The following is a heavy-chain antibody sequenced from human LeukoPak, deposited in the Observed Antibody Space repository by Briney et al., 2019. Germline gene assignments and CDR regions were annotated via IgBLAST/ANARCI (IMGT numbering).Heavy chain of an antibody. CDR1: GGSFSGYY. D-gene: IGHD3-22*01. CDR3: ARHRYYDSSES. CDR2: INHSGST. V-gene: IGHV4-34*01. Sequence: SETLSLTCAVYGGSFSGYYWSWIRQPPGKGLEGIGEINHSGSTNYNPSLKSRVTISVDTSKNQFSLKLSSVTAADTAVYYCARHRYYDSSESWGQGTLVTVSS. J-gene: IGHJ4*02.